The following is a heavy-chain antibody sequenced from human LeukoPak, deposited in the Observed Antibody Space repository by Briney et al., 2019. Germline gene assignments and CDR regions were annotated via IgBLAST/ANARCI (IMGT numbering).Heavy chain of an antibody. CDR1: GFTFSRNS. Sequence: GGSLRLSCAASGFTFSRNSMNWVRQAPGKGLEWVSSISSSSTYIYYADSVKGRFTISRDNAKNSLFLQMNSLRAEDTAVYYCARDYYGSGSSSFDSWGQGTLVTVCS. D-gene: IGHD3-10*01. V-gene: IGHV3-21*01. CDR3: ARDYYGSGSSSFDS. J-gene: IGHJ4*02. CDR2: ISSSSTYI.